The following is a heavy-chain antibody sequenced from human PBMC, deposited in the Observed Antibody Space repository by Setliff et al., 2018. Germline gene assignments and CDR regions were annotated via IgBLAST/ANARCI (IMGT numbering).Heavy chain of an antibody. J-gene: IGHJ4*02. Sequence: ASVKVSCKASGGTFSRYAINWVRQATGQGLEWMGGIIPMFGKANYAQKFQGRVTITADESTSTAYMEVSSLRSEDTAVYYCARGSGDYYDSRGRPAPWDYWVQGTLVTVSS. CDR1: GGTFSRYA. CDR2: IIPMFGKA. D-gene: IGHD3-22*01. V-gene: IGHV1-69*13. CDR3: ARGSGDYYDSRGRPAPWDY.